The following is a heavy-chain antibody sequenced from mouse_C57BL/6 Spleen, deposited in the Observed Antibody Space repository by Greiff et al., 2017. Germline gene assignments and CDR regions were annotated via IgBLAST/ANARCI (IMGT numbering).Heavy chain of an antibody. CDR1: GYTFTSYW. V-gene: IGHV1-69*01. D-gene: IGHD1-1*01. Sequence: QVQLQQPGAELVMPGASVKLSCKASGYTFTSYWMHWVKQRPGPGLEWIGEIDPSDSYTNYKQKFKGKSTLTVDKSSSAAYMQLSSLTSEDSAVYYCARSGSYYGSSYWYFDVWGTGTTVTVSS. CDR2: IDPSDSYT. CDR3: ARSGSYYGSSYWYFDV. J-gene: IGHJ1*03.